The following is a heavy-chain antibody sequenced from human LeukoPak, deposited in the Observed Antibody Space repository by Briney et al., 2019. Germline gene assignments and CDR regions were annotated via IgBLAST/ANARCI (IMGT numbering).Heavy chain of an antibody. Sequence: GGSLRLSCAASGFTFSNYAMSWVRQAPGKGLEWVSTISSSGGRTFYADSVKGRFTISRDNSKNTLYPQMSSLRAEDTAVYYCAKSPPYCSGGSCYTGPNYFDYWGQGTLVTVSS. D-gene: IGHD2-15*01. J-gene: IGHJ4*02. V-gene: IGHV3-23*01. CDR3: AKSPPYCSGGSCYTGPNYFDY. CDR1: GFTFSNYA. CDR2: ISSSGGRT.